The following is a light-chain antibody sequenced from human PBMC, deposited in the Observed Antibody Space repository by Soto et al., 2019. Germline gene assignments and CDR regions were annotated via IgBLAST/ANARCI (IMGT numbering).Light chain of an antibody. CDR2: GAS. V-gene: IGKV1-39*01. CDR1: QSINIY. J-gene: IGKJ2*01. Sequence: DIQMTQSPSSLFASVGDRVTVTCRASQSINIYLNWYQQKPGKAPTLLIYGASSLQSGVPSRFSGGGSRTDFTLTIGALQPEDFATYYCQQSYRSPYTFGQGTKLEI. CDR3: QQSYRSPYT.